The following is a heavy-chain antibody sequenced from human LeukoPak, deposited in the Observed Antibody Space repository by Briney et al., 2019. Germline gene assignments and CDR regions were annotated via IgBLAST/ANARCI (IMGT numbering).Heavy chain of an antibody. J-gene: IGHJ4*02. CDR2: ISYDGSNK. V-gene: IGHV3-30*18. CDR1: GFIFNNYG. D-gene: IGHD2-21*02. CDR3: AKDWAPYCGGDCYLNY. Sequence: PGGSLRLSCAASGFIFNNYGMHWVRQAPGKGLEWVAVISYDGSNKNYADSVKGRFTISRDSSKNTVHLQMNSLRVEDTAVYYCAKDWAPYCGGDCYLNYWGQGTLVTVSS.